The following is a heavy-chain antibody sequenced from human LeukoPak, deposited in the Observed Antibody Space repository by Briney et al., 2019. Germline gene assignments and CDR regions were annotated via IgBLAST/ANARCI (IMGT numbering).Heavy chain of an antibody. CDR2: IYDGGTT. CDR1: GFTVSSNY. CDR3: AREGYSSGWSFDY. D-gene: IGHD6-19*01. J-gene: IGHJ4*02. Sequence: GGSLRLSCAASGFTVSSNYMSWVRQAPGKGLEGVSVIYDGGTTYYADSVKGRFPISRDNSKNTLYLQMNSLRAEDTAVYYCAREGYSSGWSFDYWGQGTLVTVSS. V-gene: IGHV3-66*02.